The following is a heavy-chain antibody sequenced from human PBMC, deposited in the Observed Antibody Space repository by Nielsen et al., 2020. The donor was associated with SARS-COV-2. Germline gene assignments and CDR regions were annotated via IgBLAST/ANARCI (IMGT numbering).Heavy chain of an antibody. CDR2: INPNSGGT. D-gene: IGHD2-2*02. CDR3: ATPTCTSCYTDELSARAFYYYYGMDV. J-gene: IGHJ6*02. Sequence: ASVKVSCKASGYTFTGYYMHWVRQAPGQGLEWLGWINPNSGGTNYAQKFQGRVTMTRDTSISTAYMELSRLRSDYTAVYYCATPTCTSCYTDELSARAFYYYYGMDVWGQGTTVTVSS. V-gene: IGHV1-2*02. CDR1: GYTFTGYY.